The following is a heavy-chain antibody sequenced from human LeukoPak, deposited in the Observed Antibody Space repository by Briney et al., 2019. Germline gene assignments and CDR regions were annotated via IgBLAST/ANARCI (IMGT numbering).Heavy chain of an antibody. Sequence: SETLSLTCAVSGYSISSGYYWGWIRPPPGKGLEWIGSIYHSGRIYHNPSLKSRVTISVDTSKNQFSLKLTSVTAADTAVYYCARQDYANWDWGQGTLVTVSS. V-gene: IGHV4-38-2*01. CDR3: ARQDYANWD. D-gene: IGHD7-27*01. CDR1: GYSISSGYY. J-gene: IGHJ4*02. CDR2: IYHSGRI.